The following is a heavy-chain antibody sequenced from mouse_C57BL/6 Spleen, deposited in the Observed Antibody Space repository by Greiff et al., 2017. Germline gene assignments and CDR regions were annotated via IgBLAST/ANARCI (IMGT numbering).Heavy chain of an antibody. CDR3: ARPDYYGSSYVSYFDV. J-gene: IGHJ1*03. D-gene: IGHD1-1*01. CDR1: GFTFSSYT. Sequence: DVKLVESGGGLVKPGGSLKLSCAASGFTFSSYTMSWVRQTPEKRLEWVATISGGGGNTYYPDSVKGRFTISRDNAKNTLYLQMSRLRSEDTALYYCARPDYYGSSYVSYFDVWGTGTTVTVSS. V-gene: IGHV5-9*01. CDR2: ISGGGGNT.